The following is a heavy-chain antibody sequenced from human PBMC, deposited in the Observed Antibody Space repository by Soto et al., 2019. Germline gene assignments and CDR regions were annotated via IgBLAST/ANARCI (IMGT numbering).Heavy chain of an antibody. CDR1: GFNFRNFE. CDR2: VNPGGHFT. V-gene: IGHV3-48*03. CDR3: VKEMSEVNSGYYAFHL. Sequence: EGQLVESGGALVSPGGSLRLSCAASGFNFRNFEMNWVRPSPGEGPEWLAHVNPGGHFTLYADFVRGRFTISRDDVANSLFLQMHNLRPADSGIYYCVKEMSEVNSGYYAFHLWGQGTLVTVSS. D-gene: IGHD5-12*01. J-gene: IGHJ3*01.